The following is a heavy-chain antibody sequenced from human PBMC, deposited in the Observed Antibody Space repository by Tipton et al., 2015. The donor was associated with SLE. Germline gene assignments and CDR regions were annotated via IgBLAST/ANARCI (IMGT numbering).Heavy chain of an antibody. CDR1: GGSIRSYY. D-gene: IGHD5-12*01. J-gene: IGHJ3*02. CDR3: ARGRGYSDFDSDAFDI. CDR2: IYYSGSA. Sequence: TLSLTCTVSGGSIRSYYWSWIRQPPGKGLEWIGSIYYSGSAYYKPSLKSRVTISVDRSKNQFSLKLSSVTAADTAVYYCARGRGYSDFDSDAFDIWGQGTMVTVSS. V-gene: IGHV4-59*12.